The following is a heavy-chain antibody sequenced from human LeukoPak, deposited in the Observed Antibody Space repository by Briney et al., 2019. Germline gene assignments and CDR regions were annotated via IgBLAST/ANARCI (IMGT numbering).Heavy chain of an antibody. CDR3: ARRRGDFLTGFDY. CDR2: IYYSGST. CDR1: GGSISSSSYY. D-gene: IGHD3-9*01. Sequence: SETLSLTCTVSGGSISSSSYYWGWIRQPPGKGLEWIGSIYYSGSTYYNPSLKSRVTISVDTSENQFSLKLNSVTAADTAVYYCARRRGDFLTGFDYWGQGKLVTVSS. J-gene: IGHJ4*02. V-gene: IGHV4-39*07.